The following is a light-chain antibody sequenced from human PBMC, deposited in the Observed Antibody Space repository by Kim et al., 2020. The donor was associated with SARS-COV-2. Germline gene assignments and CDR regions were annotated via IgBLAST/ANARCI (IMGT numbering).Light chain of an antibody. Sequence: SPGDSDTLSCRSSHGMTGNYLIWYQHKAGLGTRLIIYGESSRTTGTPDRFSGGESETDFTLSISSVEAEDIAVYHCQKYDSSPMYTFGQGTKLEI. V-gene: IGKV3-20*01. CDR3: QKYDSSPMYT. CDR2: GES. J-gene: IGKJ2*01. CDR1: HGMTGNY.